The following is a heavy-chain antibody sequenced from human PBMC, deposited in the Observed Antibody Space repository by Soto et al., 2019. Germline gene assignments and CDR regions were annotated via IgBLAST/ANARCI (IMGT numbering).Heavy chain of an antibody. V-gene: IGHV1-3*01. CDR3: ARLYGHYMDV. J-gene: IGHJ6*03. Sequence: ASVKVSCKASGYTFTSYAMHWVRQAPGQRLEWMGWINAGNGNTKYSQKFQGRVTITRDTSASTAHLQWSSLKASDTAMYYCARLYGHYMDVWGKGTTVTVSS. CDR2: INAGNGNT. D-gene: IGHD4-17*01. CDR1: GYTFTSYA.